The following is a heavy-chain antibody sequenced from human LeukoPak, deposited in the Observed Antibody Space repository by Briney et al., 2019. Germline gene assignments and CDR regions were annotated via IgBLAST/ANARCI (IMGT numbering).Heavy chain of an antibody. J-gene: IGHJ2*01. CDR3: ARWEGTTRNWYFDL. D-gene: IGHD1-1*01. CDR1: GGSISSGDYY. V-gene: IGHV4-30-4*01. Sequence: SETLSLTCTVSGGSISSGDYYWSWIRQPPGKGLEWIGYIYYSGSTYYNPSLKSRVTISVDTSKNQFSLKLSSVTAADTAVYYCARWEGTTRNWYFDLWGRGTLVTVSS. CDR2: IYYSGST.